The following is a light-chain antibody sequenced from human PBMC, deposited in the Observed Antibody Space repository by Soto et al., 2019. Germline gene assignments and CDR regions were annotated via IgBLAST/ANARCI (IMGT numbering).Light chain of an antibody. Sequence: QSVLTQPPSVSAAPGQTVTISCSGSSSNIGNNYVSWYQQLPGTAPKLLIYENNIRPSEIPDRFSGSKSGTSATLGITGLQTGDEADYYCGTWDSGLSAGVFGGGTKVTVL. CDR3: GTWDSGLSAGV. CDR1: SSNIGNNY. V-gene: IGLV1-51*02. CDR2: ENN. J-gene: IGLJ3*02.